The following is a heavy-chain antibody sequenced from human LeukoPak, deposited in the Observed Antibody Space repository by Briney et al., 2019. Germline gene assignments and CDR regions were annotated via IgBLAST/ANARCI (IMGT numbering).Heavy chain of an antibody. V-gene: IGHV1-69*13. Sequence: SVKLSCNASGGSFSSYAICWVRQAPGQGLEWMGGIIPIFGSANYAQKFQGRVTITADESTSTAYMVLSRLRSEDTAVYYCATDHGDYGDYLNHWEQGTLVSVPS. D-gene: IGHD4-17*01. J-gene: IGHJ5*02. CDR2: IIPIFGSA. CDR3: ATDHGDYGDYLNH. CDR1: GGSFSSYA.